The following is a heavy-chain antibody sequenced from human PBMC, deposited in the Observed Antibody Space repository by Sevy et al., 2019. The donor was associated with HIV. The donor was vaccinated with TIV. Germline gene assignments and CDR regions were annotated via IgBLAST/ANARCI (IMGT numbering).Heavy chain of an antibody. V-gene: IGHV4-34*01. CDR3: ARSPPIVVVPGAPSWFDP. Sequence: SETLSLTCAVHGGSFSGYYWNWIRQPPGKGLEWIGEINHSGSTNYNPSLKSRVTISVDTSKNQFTLKLGSVTAADTAVYYCARSPPIVVVPGAPSWFDPWGQEPWSPSPQ. D-gene: IGHD2-2*01. CDR2: INHSGST. CDR1: GGSFSGYY. J-gene: IGHJ5*02.